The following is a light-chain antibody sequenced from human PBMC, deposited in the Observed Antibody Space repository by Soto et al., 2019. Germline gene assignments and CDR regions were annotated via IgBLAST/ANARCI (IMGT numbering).Light chain of an antibody. CDR3: QQYGSSPIT. Sequence: EIVMTQSPATLSVSPGERATLSCRASQSISSNLAWYQQKRGQAPRPLIYGASRRATGTPDRFSGSGSGTDFTLTISRLEPEDFAVYYCQQYGSSPITFGQGTRLEI. CDR1: QSISSN. J-gene: IGKJ5*01. V-gene: IGKV3-20*01. CDR2: GAS.